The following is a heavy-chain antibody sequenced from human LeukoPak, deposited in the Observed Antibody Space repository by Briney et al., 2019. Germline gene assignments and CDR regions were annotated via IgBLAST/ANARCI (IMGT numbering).Heavy chain of an antibody. CDR3: ALGTVAGNRFQFDY. D-gene: IGHD6-19*01. Sequence: GASVKVSCKASGYTFTGYYMHWVRQAPGQGLEWMGWINPNSGGTNYAQKFQGWVTVTRDTSISTAYMELSRLRSDDTAVYYCALGTVAGNRFQFDYWGQGTLVTVSS. J-gene: IGHJ4*02. CDR2: INPNSGGT. CDR1: GYTFTGYY. V-gene: IGHV1-2*04.